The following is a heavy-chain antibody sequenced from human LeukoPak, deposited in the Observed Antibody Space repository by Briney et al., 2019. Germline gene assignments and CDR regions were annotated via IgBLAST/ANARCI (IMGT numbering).Heavy chain of an antibody. CDR3: ARGYGDCEDAFDI. V-gene: IGHV1-2*02. J-gene: IGHJ3*02. D-gene: IGHD4-17*01. CDR2: INPNSGGR. Sequence: ASVKVSCKASGYTFTSYDMHWVRQAPGQGLGWMGWINPNSGGRDYAQKFQGRVTMTRDTSINTAYMELSRLRSDDTTVYYCARGYGDCEDAFDIWGQGTMVTVSS. CDR1: GYTFTSYD.